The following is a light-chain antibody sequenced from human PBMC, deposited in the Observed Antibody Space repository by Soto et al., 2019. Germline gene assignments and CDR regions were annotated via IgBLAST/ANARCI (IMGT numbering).Light chain of an antibody. V-gene: IGKV3-20*01. CDR3: QQYHTWPA. CDR1: QSVSSGY. Sequence: EIVLTQSPGTLSLSPGDGATLSCRASQSVSSGYLAWYQQKPGQAPRLLIYGASRRATGIPDRFSGSGSGTDFTLSISRLEPEDFAVYFCQQYHTWPAFGRGTRVEIK. J-gene: IGKJ4*02. CDR2: GAS.